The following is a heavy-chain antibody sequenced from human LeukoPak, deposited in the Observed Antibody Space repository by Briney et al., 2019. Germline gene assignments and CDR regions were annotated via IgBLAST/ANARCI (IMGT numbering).Heavy chain of an antibody. D-gene: IGHD5-18*01. Sequence: PSETLSLTCTVSGGSISSSPYDWGWIRQPPGKGLEWIGSIYYSGTTHYNPSLESRVTISVDTSKNQFSLKLASVTAADTAIYYCAKGAGGFGYYNWFDPWGQGTLVTVSS. V-gene: IGHV4-39*07. J-gene: IGHJ5*02. CDR3: AKGAGGFGYYNWFDP. CDR1: GGSISSSPYD. CDR2: IYYSGTT.